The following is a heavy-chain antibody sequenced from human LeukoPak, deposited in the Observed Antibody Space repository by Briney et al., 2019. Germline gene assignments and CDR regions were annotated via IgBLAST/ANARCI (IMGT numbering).Heavy chain of an antibody. CDR2: TYYSGST. J-gene: IGHJ4*02. CDR3: ASHYSRRSNLDY. V-gene: IGHV4-39*07. D-gene: IGHD4-11*01. CDR1: GASISSSSYY. Sequence: NTSETLSLTCTVSGASISSSSYYWGWVRQPPGKGLEWIGSTYYSGSTYYNPSLKSRVTISVDTSKNQFSLKLSSVTAADTAVYYCASHYSRRSNLDYWGQGTLVTVSS.